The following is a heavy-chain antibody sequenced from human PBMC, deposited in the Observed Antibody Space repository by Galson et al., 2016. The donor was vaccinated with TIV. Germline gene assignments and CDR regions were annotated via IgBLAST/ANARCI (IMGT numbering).Heavy chain of an antibody. CDR1: GFTFRSYS. Sequence: SLRLSCATSGFTFRSYSMGWVRRAPGKGLEWVSSISSGGDYIYYADSVKGRFAISRDNANNLLFLQMNSLTAEDTAVYYCARGYSDAWSKNFFDYWGQGTLVTVSS. J-gene: IGHJ4*02. CDR3: ARGYSDAWSKNFFDY. CDR2: ISSGGDYI. V-gene: IGHV3-21*01. D-gene: IGHD6-19*01.